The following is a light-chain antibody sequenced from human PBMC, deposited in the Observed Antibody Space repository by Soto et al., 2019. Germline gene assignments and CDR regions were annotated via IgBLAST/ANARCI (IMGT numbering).Light chain of an antibody. Sequence: DVVMTQSPDSLALSLGERATINCKSSQSLLSSSDNRNYLAWFQQKVGQPPKLLIRWASTRESGVPDRFSASGSATDFTLTISSLHAEDVAVYYCQTYYRVPLTFGGGTKVELK. CDR2: WAS. V-gene: IGKV4-1*01. CDR3: QTYYRVPLT. CDR1: QSLLSSSDNRNY. J-gene: IGKJ4*01.